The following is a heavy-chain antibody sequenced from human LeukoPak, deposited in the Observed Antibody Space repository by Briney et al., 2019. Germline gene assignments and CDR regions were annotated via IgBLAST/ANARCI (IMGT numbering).Heavy chain of an antibody. J-gene: IGHJ4*02. CDR1: GYTFTSYG. V-gene: IGHV1-18*01. CDR3: ARDGAYYDSSDYPDY. CDR2: ISAYNGNT. Sequence: ASVKVSCKASGYTFTSYGISWVRQAPGQGLEWMGWISAYNGNTNYAQKLQGRVTMTTDTSTSTAYMELRSLRSDDTAVYYCARDGAYYDSSDYPDYWGQGTLVTVSS. D-gene: IGHD3-22*01.